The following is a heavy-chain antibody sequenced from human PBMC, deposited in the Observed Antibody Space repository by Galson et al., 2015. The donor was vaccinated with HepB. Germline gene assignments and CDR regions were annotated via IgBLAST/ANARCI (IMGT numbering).Heavy chain of an antibody. CDR3: AKDGYCSSTSCHYFDY. D-gene: IGHD2-2*01. Sequence: SLRLSCAASGFTFSSYGMHWVRQAPGKGLEWVAVISYDGSNKYYADSVKGRFTISRDNSKNTLYLQMNSLRAEDTAVYYCAKDGYCSSTSCHYFDYWGQGTLVTVSS. CDR2: ISYDGSNK. J-gene: IGHJ4*02. V-gene: IGHV3-30*18. CDR1: GFTFSSYG.